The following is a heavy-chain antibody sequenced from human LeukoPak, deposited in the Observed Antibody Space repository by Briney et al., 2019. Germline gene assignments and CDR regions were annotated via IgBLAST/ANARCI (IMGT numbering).Heavy chain of an antibody. CDR3: ARELQLWSRYYYYYMDV. D-gene: IGHD5-18*01. CDR2: IYTSGST. CDR1: GGSISSGRYY. J-gene: IGHJ6*03. V-gene: IGHV4-61*02. Sequence: SETLSLTCTVSGGSISSGRYYWSWIRQPAGKGLEWIGRIYTSGSTNYNPSLKSRVTISVDTSKNQFSLKLSSVTAADTAVYYCARELQLWSRYYYYYMDVWGKGTTVTVSS.